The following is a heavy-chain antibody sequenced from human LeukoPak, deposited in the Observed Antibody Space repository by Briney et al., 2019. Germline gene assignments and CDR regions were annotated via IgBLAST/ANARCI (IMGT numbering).Heavy chain of an antibody. CDR2: IYSGGST. CDR3: ARAFYDSSWFDP. CDR1: GFTVSSNY. D-gene: IGHD3-22*01. J-gene: IGHJ5*02. Sequence: GGSLRLSCAASGFTVSSNYMSWVRQAPGKGLEWVSVIYSGGSTYYADSVKGRFTISRDNSKNTLYLQMNSLRAEDTAVYYCARAFYDSSWFDPWGQGTLVTVSS. V-gene: IGHV3-53*01.